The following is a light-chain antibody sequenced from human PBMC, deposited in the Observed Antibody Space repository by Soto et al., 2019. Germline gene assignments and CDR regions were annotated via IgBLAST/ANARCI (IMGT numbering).Light chain of an antibody. CDR2: GNS. V-gene: IGLV1-40*01. J-gene: IGLJ3*02. Sequence: QSVLTQPPSVSGAPGQRVTISCTGSSSNIGAGYDVHWYQQLPGTAPKLLIYGNSNRPSGAPDRFSGSKSGTSASLAITVLQAEDEADYYCQSYDSSLSGWVFGGGTKVTVL. CDR3: QSYDSSLSGWV. CDR1: SSNIGAGYD.